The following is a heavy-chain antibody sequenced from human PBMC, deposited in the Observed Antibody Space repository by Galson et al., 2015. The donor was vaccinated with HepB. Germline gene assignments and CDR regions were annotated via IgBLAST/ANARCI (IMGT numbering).Heavy chain of an antibody. Sequence: QSGAEVKKPGESLRISCKGSGYTFTAFWIAWVRQIPGKGLEWMGRIDPNDSYTDYSPSFQGHVTISADKSITTAYLQWSSLKASDTAMYYCASRHSYFRSGTGYNVADFWGQGTLVTVSS. CDR2: IDPNDSYT. CDR1: GYTFTAFW. J-gene: IGHJ4*02. CDR3: ASRHSYFRSGTGYNVADF. D-gene: IGHD3-10*01. V-gene: IGHV5-10-1*01.